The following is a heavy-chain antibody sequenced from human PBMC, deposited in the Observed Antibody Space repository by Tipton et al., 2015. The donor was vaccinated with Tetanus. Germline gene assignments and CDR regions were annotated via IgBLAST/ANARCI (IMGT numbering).Heavy chain of an antibody. CDR1: GFTFSGYS. CDR3: ARQVALDF. CDR2: ISSSGSHM. J-gene: IGHJ4*02. V-gene: IGHV3-21*01. Sequence: SLRLSCAASGFTFSGYSMNWVRQAPGKGLEWVSSISSSGSHMYYADSVKGRFTVSRDNARNSLSLEMNSLRDDDTAVYFCARQVALDFWGQGALVAVSS.